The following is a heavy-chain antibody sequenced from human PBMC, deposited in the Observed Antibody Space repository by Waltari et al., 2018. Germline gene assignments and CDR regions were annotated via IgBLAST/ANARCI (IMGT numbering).Heavy chain of an antibody. CDR2: IWYDGSNK. Sequence: VQLVESGGGLVQPGGSLRLSCAASGFTFSSYSMNWVRQAPGKGLEWVAVIWYDGSNKYYADSVKGRFTISRDNSKNTLYLQMNSLRAEDTAVYYCARGAYYFDYWGQGTLVTVSS. CDR1: GFTFSSYS. J-gene: IGHJ4*02. V-gene: IGHV3-33*08. CDR3: ARGAYYFDY.